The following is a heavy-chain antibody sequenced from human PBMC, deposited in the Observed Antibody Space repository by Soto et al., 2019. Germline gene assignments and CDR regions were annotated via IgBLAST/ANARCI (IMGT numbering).Heavy chain of an antibody. CDR2: IIPIFGTA. CDR3: ARHYDFWSGYYSQSYYYYGMDV. J-gene: IGHJ6*02. CDR1: GGTFSSYS. Sequence: SGKVSCKASGGTFSSYSISWVRQAPGQGLEWMGGIIPIFGTANYAQKFQGRVTITADESTSTAYMELSSLRSEDTAVYYCARHYDFWSGYYSQSYYYYGMDVSGQGTTVTVSS. V-gene: IGHV1-69*13. D-gene: IGHD3-3*01.